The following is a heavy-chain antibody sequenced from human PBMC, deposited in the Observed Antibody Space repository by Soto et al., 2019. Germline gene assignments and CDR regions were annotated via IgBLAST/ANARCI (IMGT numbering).Heavy chain of an antibody. Sequence: SETLSLTCTVSGGSISSYYWSWIRQPPGKGLEWIGYIYYSGSTNYNPSLKSRVTISVDTSKNQFSLKLSSVTAADTAVYYYARAGDGYSGYDYYYYYMDVWGKGTTVTVSS. CDR3: ARAGDGYSGYDYYYYYMDV. D-gene: IGHD5-12*01. CDR2: IYYSGST. V-gene: IGHV4-59*01. CDR1: GGSISSYY. J-gene: IGHJ6*03.